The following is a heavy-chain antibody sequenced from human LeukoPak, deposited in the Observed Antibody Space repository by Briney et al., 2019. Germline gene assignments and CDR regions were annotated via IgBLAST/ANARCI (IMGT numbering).Heavy chain of an antibody. CDR2: ISGSGGST. Sequence: GGSLRLSCAASGFTFSSYAMSWVRQAPGKGLEWVSAISGSGGSTYYADSVKGRFTISRDNSKNTLYLQMNSLRAEDTAVYYCAKATSITIFGVVTHFDYWGQGTLVTLSS. D-gene: IGHD3-3*01. CDR1: GFTFSSYA. V-gene: IGHV3-23*01. J-gene: IGHJ4*02. CDR3: AKATSITIFGVVTHFDY.